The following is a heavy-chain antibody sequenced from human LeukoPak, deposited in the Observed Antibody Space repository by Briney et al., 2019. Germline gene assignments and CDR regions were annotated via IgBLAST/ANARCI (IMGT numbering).Heavy chain of an antibody. CDR2: ISGSGGST. D-gene: IGHD4-17*01. J-gene: IGHJ4*02. CDR3: AKDRRDHGDYSYLDY. CDR1: GFTFSSYA. Sequence: GGSLRLSCAASGFTFSSYAMSWVRQAPGNGLEWVSAISGSGGSTYYADSVKGRFTISRDNSRNTLYLQMNSLRAEDTAVYYCAKDRRDHGDYSYLDYWGQGTLVTVSS. V-gene: IGHV3-23*01.